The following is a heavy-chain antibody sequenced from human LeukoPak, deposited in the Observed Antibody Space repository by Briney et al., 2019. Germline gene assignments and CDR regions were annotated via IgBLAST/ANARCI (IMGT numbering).Heavy chain of an antibody. V-gene: IGHV3-9*01. J-gene: IGHJ5*02. CDR2: ISWDSGFI. D-gene: IGHD4-17*01. CDR1: GFIFDDYA. Sequence: GGSLRLSCPASGFIFDDYAMHWVRQAPGEGLEWVSGISWDSGFIGYADSVEGRFTIGRDNAKNSLYLHMDSLRPEDTALYYCVKDQTTVSLSGWFDPGGQGTLVTVSS. CDR3: VKDQTTVSLSGWFDP.